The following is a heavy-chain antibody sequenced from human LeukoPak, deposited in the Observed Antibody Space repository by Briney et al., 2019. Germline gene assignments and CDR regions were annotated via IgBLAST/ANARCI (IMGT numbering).Heavy chain of an antibody. J-gene: IGHJ4*02. CDR2: IYSDGST. CDR1: GFTVSSNY. CDR3: ARAQRGYSYVLDY. Sequence: GGSLRLSCAASGFTVSSNYMSWVRQAPGKGLEWVSVIYSDGSTYYADSVKGRFTISRDNSKNTLYLQMNSLRAEDTAVYYCARAQRGYSYVLDYWGQGTLVTVSS. V-gene: IGHV3-66*01. D-gene: IGHD5-18*01.